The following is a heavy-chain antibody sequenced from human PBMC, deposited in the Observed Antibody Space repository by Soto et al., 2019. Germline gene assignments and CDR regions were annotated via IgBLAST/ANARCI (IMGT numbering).Heavy chain of an antibody. D-gene: IGHD7-27*01. CDR2: IIPVLGVT. CDR3: ASSLNPGSANPSYYAMSV. V-gene: IGHV1-69*02. Sequence: QVQLVQSGPEVKEPGSSVTVSCKASGGTFNNYIFTWVRQAPGQGLEWMGRIIPVLGVTYYAQRFQGRVTITADXXTXPGXMELSSLRSEDTPIYYCASSLNPGSANPSYYAMSVWGQGTTVTVSS. J-gene: IGHJ6*02. CDR1: GGTFNNYI.